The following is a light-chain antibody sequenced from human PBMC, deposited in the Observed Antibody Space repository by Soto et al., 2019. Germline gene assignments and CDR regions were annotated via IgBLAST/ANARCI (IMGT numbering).Light chain of an antibody. CDR2: KAS. Sequence: DIQMTQSPSTLSASVGDRVTITCRASQSINSWLAWYQQKPGKAPKLLIYKASSLESGVPSRFSGSGSGTEFTLPISSLQPDDFAAYYCQQYEIYPITFGQGTRLEIK. CDR3: QQYEIYPIT. J-gene: IGKJ5*01. CDR1: QSINSW. V-gene: IGKV1-5*03.